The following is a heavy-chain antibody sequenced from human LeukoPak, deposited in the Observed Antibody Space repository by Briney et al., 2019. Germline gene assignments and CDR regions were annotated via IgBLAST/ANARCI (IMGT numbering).Heavy chain of an antibody. V-gene: IGHV3-15*07. CDR2: IQSKTDGGKT. D-gene: IGHD5-24*01. Sequence: GGSLRLSCAASGFIVTNAWMNWVRQAPGKGLEWVGRIQSKTDGGKTDYAAPVKGRFTISRDDSKNTLYLQMNSLKTEDTAIYYCTTGIREDWGQGTLVTVSS. J-gene: IGHJ4*02. CDR1: GFIVTNAW. CDR3: TTGIRED.